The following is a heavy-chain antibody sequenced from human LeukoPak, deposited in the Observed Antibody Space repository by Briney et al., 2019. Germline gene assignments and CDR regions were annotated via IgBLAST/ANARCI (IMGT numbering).Heavy chain of an antibody. CDR3: ARRLISGATHGMDV. V-gene: IGHV3-48*03. CDR2: ISSSGSTI. J-gene: IGHJ6*02. Sequence: PGGSLRLSCAASGFTFSSYEMNWVSQAPGKGLEWVSYISSSGSTIYYADSVKGRFTISRDNAKNSLYLQMNSLRAEDTAVYYCARRLISGATHGMDVWGQGTTVTVSS. CDR1: GFTFSSYE. D-gene: IGHD1-26*01.